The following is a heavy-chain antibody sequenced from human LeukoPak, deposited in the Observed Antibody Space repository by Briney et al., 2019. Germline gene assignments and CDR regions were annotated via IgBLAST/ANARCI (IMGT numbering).Heavy chain of an antibody. V-gene: IGHV3-21*01. CDR2: ISSSYSYI. J-gene: IGHJ3*02. CDR1: GFTFSSYT. CDR3: AREPTSSWETAFDI. D-gene: IGHD1-26*01. Sequence: GGSLRLSCAASGFTFSSYTMNWVRQAPGKGLEWVSSISSSYSYIYYADSVKGRFTISRDDAKNSLYLQMNSLRAEDTAVYYCAREPTSSWETAFDIWGQGTTVTVSS.